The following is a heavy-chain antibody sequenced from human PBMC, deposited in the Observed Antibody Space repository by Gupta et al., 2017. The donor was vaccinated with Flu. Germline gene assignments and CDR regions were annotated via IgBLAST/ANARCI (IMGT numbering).Heavy chain of an antibody. Sequence: QITLKESGPTLVKPTQTLTLTCTFSGFSLSTSGVGVGWIRQPPGKALEWLALIYWNDDKRYSPSLKSRLTITKDTSKNQVVLTMTNMDPVDTATYYCAHRRAPGLWFGDENYFDYWGQGTLVTVSS. CDR3: AHRRAPGLWFGDENYFDY. D-gene: IGHD3-10*01. CDR1: GFSLSTSGVG. CDR2: IYWNDDK. J-gene: IGHJ4*02. V-gene: IGHV2-5*01.